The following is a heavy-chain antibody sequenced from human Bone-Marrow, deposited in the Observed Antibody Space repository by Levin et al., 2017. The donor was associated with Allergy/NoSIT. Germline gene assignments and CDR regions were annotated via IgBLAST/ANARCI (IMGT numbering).Heavy chain of an antibody. J-gene: IGHJ4*02. CDR3: VKVEEGYGDFDY. Sequence: GESLKISCSASGFTFSSYAMHWVRQAPGKGLEYVSAISSNGGSTYYADSVKGRFTISRDNSKNTLYLQMSSLRAEDTAVYYCVKVEEGYGDFDYWGQGTLVTVSS. V-gene: IGHV3-64D*06. CDR2: ISSNGGST. CDR1: GFTFSSYA. D-gene: IGHD4-17*01.